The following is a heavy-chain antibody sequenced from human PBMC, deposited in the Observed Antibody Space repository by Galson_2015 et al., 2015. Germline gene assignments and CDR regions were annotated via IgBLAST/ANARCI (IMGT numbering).Heavy chain of an antibody. J-gene: IGHJ6*04. CDR2: ISDEGSIK. CDR3: AKEKEGYCSDGPCYSYYYSGMDV. CDR1: GFTFSSCG. Sequence: SLRLSCAASGFTFSSCGMHWVRQAPGKGLEWVALISDEGSIKEYADSVKGRFTISRDNSKNTLSLQMNSLRAEDTAIYYCAKEKEGYCSDGPCYSYYYSGMDVWGKGTTVPVSS. D-gene: IGHD2-15*01. V-gene: IGHV3-30*18.